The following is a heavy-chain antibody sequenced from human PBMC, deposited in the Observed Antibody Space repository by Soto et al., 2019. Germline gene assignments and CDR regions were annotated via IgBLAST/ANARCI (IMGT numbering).Heavy chain of an antibody. CDR2: ISAYNGNT. CDR1: GYTFTSYG. D-gene: IGHD3-22*01. CDR3: ARAYLSPNYYDSSGYVTDWFDP. Sequence: ASVKVSCKASGYTFTSYGISWVRQAPGQGLEWMGWISAYNGNTNYAQKLQGRVTMTTDTSTSTAYLELRSLRSDDTAVYYCARAYLSPNYYDSSGYVTDWFDPWGQGTLVTVSS. J-gene: IGHJ5*02. V-gene: IGHV1-18*01.